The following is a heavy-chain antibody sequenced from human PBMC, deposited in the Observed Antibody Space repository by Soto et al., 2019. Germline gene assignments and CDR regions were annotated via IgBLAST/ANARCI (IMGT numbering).Heavy chain of an antibody. J-gene: IGHJ5*02. Sequence: QAQLVQAGAEVKKPGASVKVSCMASGYTFSGNYLHWVRQAPGQGLEWMGWINPKSGGTGYAQKFQGRVTMTTDTSTGAAYMELSSLRSADTAVYYCARGIAALRLSWFGPWGQGTLVTVSS. V-gene: IGHV1-2*02. CDR2: INPKSGGT. CDR3: ARGIAALRLSWFGP. CDR1: GYTFSGNY. D-gene: IGHD6-13*01.